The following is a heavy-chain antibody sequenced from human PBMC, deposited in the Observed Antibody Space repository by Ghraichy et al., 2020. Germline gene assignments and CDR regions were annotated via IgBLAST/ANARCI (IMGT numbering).Heavy chain of an antibody. CDR2: INPNSGGT. V-gene: IGHV1-2*04. CDR1: GYTFTGYY. J-gene: IGHJ6*02. D-gene: IGHD2-15*01. CDR3: ARDDCSGGSCAHPIYYGMDV. Sequence: ASVKVSCKASGYTFTGYYMHWVRQAPGQGLEWMGWINPNSGGTNYAQKFQGWVTMTRDTSISTAYMELSRLRSDDTAVYYCARDDCSGGSCAHPIYYGMDVWGQGTTVTVSS.